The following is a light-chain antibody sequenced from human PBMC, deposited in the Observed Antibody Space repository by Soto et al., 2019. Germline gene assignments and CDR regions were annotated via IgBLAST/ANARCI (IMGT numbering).Light chain of an antibody. V-gene: IGLV1-40*01. CDR2: GNT. CDR1: SSNIGAGYD. J-gene: IGLJ2*01. Sequence: QSVLTQPTSVSGAPGQRVTISCTGSSSNIGAGYDVHWYQQLPVRAPKLLIYGNTNRPSGVPDRFSGSKSGTSASLAITGLQAEDEADYYCLSFDSSLSVVFGGGTQLTVL. CDR3: LSFDSSLSVV.